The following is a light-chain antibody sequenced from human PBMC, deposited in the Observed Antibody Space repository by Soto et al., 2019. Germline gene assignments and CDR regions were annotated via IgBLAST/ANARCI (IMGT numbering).Light chain of an antibody. CDR2: AAS. J-gene: IGKJ1*01. V-gene: IGKV1-39*01. CDR1: QDIAIY. CDR3: QQAYGAPPT. Sequence: IQLTQSPSSLSASVGDRVTITCRASQDIAIYLAWYQQKPGEAPKLLIYAASTLYGGVPSRFSGSGSGTDFTLIISSLQPEDFATYYCQQAYGAPPTFGQGTKVDIK.